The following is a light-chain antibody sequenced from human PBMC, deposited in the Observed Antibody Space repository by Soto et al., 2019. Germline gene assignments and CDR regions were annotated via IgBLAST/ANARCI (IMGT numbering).Light chain of an antibody. CDR3: SSFTISRNTVI. CDR1: SGDVGGYNY. Sequence: QSALTQPPSVSGSPGQSVTISCSGTSGDVGGYNYVSWYQQHPGTAPKLVIYEVSERPSAVPGRFSGSKSGNTASLTVSGLQADDEADYYCSSFTISRNTVIFGGGTKLTVL. V-gene: IGLV2-8*01. J-gene: IGLJ2*01. CDR2: EVS.